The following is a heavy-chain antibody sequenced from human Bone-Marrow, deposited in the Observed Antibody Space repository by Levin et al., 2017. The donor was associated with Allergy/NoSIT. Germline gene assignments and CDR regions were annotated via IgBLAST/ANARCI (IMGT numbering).Heavy chain of an antibody. V-gene: IGHV3-21*01. D-gene: IGHD3-10*01. CDR1: GFTFSSYS. CDR2: ISSSSSYI. J-gene: IGHJ6*03. CDR3: ARDRATMVQVRPYYYYYYMDV. Sequence: PGESLKISCAASGFTFSSYSMNWVRQAPGKGLEWVSSISSSSSYIYYADSVKGRFTISRDNAKNSLYLQMNSLRAEDTAVYYCARDRATMVQVRPYYYYYYMDVWGKGTTVTVSS.